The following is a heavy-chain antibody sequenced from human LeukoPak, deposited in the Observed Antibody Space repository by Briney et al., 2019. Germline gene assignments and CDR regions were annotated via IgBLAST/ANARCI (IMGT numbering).Heavy chain of an antibody. D-gene: IGHD3-10*01. J-gene: IGHJ6*03. CDR1: GYTFTVYY. CDR2: INPNSGGT. V-gene: IGHV1-2*02. Sequence: ASVTVSFTASGYTFTVYYMHWVRQAPGQGLGWMGWINPNSGGTNYAQKFQGRVTITADKSTSTAYMELSSLRSEDTAVYYCARGGSGTGRPYYYYYYMDVWGKGTTVTVSS. CDR3: ARGGSGTGRPYYYYYYMDV.